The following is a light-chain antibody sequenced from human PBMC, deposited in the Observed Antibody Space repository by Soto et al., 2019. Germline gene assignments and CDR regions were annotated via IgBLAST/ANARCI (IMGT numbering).Light chain of an antibody. V-gene: IGKV3-20*01. Sequence: EIVLTQSPGTLSLSPGERATLSCRASQSVSSSYLAWYQQKPGQAPRLLIYDTSIRATGVPARFSGGGSGTDFTLTISRLEPEDFATYYCQHYNSYSEAFGQGTKVDI. CDR2: DTS. J-gene: IGKJ1*01. CDR1: QSVSSSY. CDR3: QHYNSYSEA.